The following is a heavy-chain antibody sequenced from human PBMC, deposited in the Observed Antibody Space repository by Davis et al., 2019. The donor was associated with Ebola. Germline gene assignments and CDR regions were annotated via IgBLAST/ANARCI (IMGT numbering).Heavy chain of an antibody. V-gene: IGHV1-46*03. CDR2: INPNDGRT. CDR1: AYPFTDYF. Sequence: ASVKVSCKASAYPFTDYFLHWVRQAPGQGLEWMGRINPNDGRTIYAQKFQGRVTVTRDTSTTTVYMDLSSLRSEDTALYYCTTPGGQDSGYDVFDIWGQGTMVTVSS. CDR3: TTPGGQDSGYDVFDI. J-gene: IGHJ3*02. D-gene: IGHD5-12*01.